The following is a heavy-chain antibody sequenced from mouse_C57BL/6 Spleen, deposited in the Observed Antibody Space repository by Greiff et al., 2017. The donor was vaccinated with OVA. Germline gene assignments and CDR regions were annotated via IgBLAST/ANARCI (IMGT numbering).Heavy chain of an antibody. CDR3: ARDFYDYDRYYYAMDY. CDR1: GFTFSSYA. J-gene: IGHJ4*01. V-gene: IGHV5-4*01. Sequence: EVKLVESGGGLVKPGGSLKLSCAASGFTFSSYAMSWVRQTPEKRLEWVATISDGGSYTYYPDNVKGRFTISRDNAKNNLYLQMSQLKSEDTAMYYCARDFYDYDRYYYAMDYWGQGTSVTVSS. CDR2: ISDGGSYT. D-gene: IGHD2-4*01.